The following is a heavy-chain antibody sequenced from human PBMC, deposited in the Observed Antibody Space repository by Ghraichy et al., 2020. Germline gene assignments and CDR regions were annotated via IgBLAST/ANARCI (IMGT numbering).Heavy chain of an antibody. CDR3: ASGGYCCGTTCYPNWFDP. CDR1: GGSISSYY. Sequence: SETLSLTCTVSGGSISSYYWSWIRQPPGKRLEWIGYISYSGSINYNPYLKSRVTMSIDKSKSQFSLRLSSVTAADTAVYYCASGGYCCGTTCYPNWFDPWGQGTLVAVSS. J-gene: IGHJ5*02. CDR2: ISYSGSI. D-gene: IGHD2-2*01. V-gene: IGHV4-59*01.